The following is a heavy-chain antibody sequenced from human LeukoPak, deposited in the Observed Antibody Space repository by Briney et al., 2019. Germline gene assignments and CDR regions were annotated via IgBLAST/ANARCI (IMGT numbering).Heavy chain of an antibody. J-gene: IGHJ6*03. Sequence: ASVKVSCKASGYTFTGYYMHWVRHAPGQGLEWMGWINPNSGGTNYAQKFQSRVSTTRDTSISTAYMELSRLRSDDTAVYYCARDHQYQLLSQYYYYYMDVWGKGTTVTVSS. CDR1: GYTFTGYY. D-gene: IGHD2-2*01. V-gene: IGHV1-2*02. CDR3: ARDHQYQLLSQYYYYYMDV. CDR2: INPNSGGT.